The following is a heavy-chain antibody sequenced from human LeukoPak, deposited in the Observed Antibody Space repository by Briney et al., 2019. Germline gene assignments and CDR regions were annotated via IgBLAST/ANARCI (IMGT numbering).Heavy chain of an antibody. Sequence: XWVRXAPGXGXEXMGWXNPNSGGTNYAQNFQGWVTMTRDMSISTAYMELSRLRSDDTAVYYCARGDLTGTRIYYYGMDVWGQGTTVTVSS. CDR2: XNPNSGGT. J-gene: IGHJ6*02. CDR3: ARGDLTGTRIYYYGMDV. D-gene: IGHD1-20*01. V-gene: IGHV1-2*04.